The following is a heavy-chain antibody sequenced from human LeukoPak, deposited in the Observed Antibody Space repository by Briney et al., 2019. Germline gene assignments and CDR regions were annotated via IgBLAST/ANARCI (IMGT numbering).Heavy chain of an antibody. CDR3: ARRRVRGYYFDY. Sequence: SETLSLTCAVYGGSFSGYYWSWIRQPPGKGLEWIGEINHSGSTYYNPSLKSRVTISVDTSKNQFSLKLSSVTAADTAVYYCARRRVRGYYFDYWGQGTLVTVSS. CDR2: INHSGST. V-gene: IGHV4-34*01. J-gene: IGHJ4*02. CDR1: GGSFSGYY. D-gene: IGHD3-10*01.